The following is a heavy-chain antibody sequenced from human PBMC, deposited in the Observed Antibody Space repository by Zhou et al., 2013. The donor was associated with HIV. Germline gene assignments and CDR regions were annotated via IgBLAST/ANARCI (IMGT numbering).Heavy chain of an antibody. CDR3: ARGGSGYGY. CDR2: ISADSTNT. J-gene: IGHJ4*02. V-gene: IGHV1-18*01. Sequence: QVQLVQSGAEVKKPGASVKVSCKASGYTFSDYGISWVRQAPGRGLEWMAWISADSTNTNFTQKFKGRVSLITDTVNTTAYLELRGLTSDDTAVYFCARGGSGYGYWGQGTLVTVSS. D-gene: IGHD3-22*01. CDR1: GYTFSDYG.